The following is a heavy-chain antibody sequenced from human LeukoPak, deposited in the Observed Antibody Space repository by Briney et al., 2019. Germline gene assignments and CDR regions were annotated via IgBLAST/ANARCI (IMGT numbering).Heavy chain of an antibody. V-gene: IGHV3-53*01. CDR1: GFIFSSSY. CDR3: AKGDTDCTCPGY. CDR2: FQRGGHT. D-gene: IGHD2-21*02. J-gene: IGHJ4*02. Sequence: GGSLRLSCAASGFIFSSSYMSWVRQTPGKGVEGVSTFQRGGHTAYSDSVKGRFTISRDVSENTIYLQMNSLRVEDTAVYYCAKGDTDCTCPGYWGQGTLVTVSS.